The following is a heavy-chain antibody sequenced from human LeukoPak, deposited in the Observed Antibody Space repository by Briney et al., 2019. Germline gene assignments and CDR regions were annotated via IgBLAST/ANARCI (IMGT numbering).Heavy chain of an antibody. CDR1: GVSISSYY. Sequence: SETLSLTCTVSGVSISSYYWSWIRQPPGKGLEWIGYIYYSGSTKYNPSLKSRVTMSVDTSQNQLSLKLRSVTAADTAVYYCARHWETSSWYVDYWGQGTLVTVSS. D-gene: IGHD6-13*01. CDR3: ARHWETSSWYVDY. V-gene: IGHV4-59*08. J-gene: IGHJ4*02. CDR2: IYYSGST.